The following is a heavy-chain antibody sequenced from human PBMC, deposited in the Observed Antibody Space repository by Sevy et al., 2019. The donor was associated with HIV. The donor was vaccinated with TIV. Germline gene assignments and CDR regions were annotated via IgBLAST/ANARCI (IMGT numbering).Heavy chain of an antibody. CDR1: GFTFSSYA. Sequence: GGSLRLSCAASGFTFSSYAMHWVRQAPGKGLEWVAVISYDGSNKYYADSVKGRFTISSDNSKITLYLQMNSLRAEDTAVYYCARDELRYFDPGGVIDYWGQGTLVTVSS. CDR3: ARDELRYFDPGGVIDY. V-gene: IGHV3-30-3*01. D-gene: IGHD3-9*01. J-gene: IGHJ4*02. CDR2: ISYDGSNK.